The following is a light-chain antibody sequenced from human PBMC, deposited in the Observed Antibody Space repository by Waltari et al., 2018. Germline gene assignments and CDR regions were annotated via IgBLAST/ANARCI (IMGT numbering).Light chain of an antibody. J-gene: IGLJ1*01. Sequence: SYDLTQPPSVSVSPGQTATITCSGHKLGDKFACWYQKKPGQSPVLVIYQDYKRPSGIPERFSGSNSGNTATLTIGGTQPMDEADYYCQAWDTSTALYVFGPGTKVTVL. CDR3: QAWDTSTALYV. V-gene: IGLV3-1*01. CDR1: KLGDKF. CDR2: QDY.